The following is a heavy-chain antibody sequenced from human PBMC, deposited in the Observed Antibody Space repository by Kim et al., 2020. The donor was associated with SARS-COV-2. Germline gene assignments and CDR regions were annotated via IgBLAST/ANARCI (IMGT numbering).Heavy chain of an antibody. CDR3: TRDRWLQSSGSGGWYFDL. V-gene: IGHV3-49*03. J-gene: IGHJ2*01. Sequence: GGSLRLSCTASGFTFGDYAMSWFRQAPGKGLEWVGFIRSKAYGGTTEYAASVKGRFTISRDDSKSIAYLQMNSLKTEDTAVYYCTRDRWLQSSGSGGWYFDLWGRGTLVTVSS. CDR1: GFTFGDYA. CDR2: IRSKAYGGTT. D-gene: IGHD6-19*01.